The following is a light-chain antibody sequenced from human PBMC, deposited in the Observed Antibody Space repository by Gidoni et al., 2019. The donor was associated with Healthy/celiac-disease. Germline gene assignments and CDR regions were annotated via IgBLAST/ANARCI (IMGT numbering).Light chain of an antibody. CDR1: QSVSSSY. J-gene: IGKJ5*01. CDR3: QQYGSSPIT. V-gene: IGKV3-20*01. Sequence: EIVWTQSPGTLSLSPGERSTLSCRASQSVSSSYLAWYQQKPGQAPRLLIYGASSRATGIPDFTLTISRLEPEDFAVYYCQQYGSSPITFGQGTRLEIK. CDR2: GAS.